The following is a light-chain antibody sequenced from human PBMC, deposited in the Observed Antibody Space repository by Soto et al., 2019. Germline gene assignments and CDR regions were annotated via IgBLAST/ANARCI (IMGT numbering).Light chain of an antibody. J-gene: IGLJ1*01. Sequence: QSVLTQPAAVSGFLGQSITMSCTGSSSDVGTFNLVSWFQQHPGKAPKLLIFEGTKRPSGVSDRFFGSKSGNTASLTISGLQAEDEADYHCCSYAGTRTSWVFGTGTKVTVL. CDR2: EGT. CDR1: SSDVGTFNL. V-gene: IGLV2-23*01. CDR3: CSYAGTRTSWV.